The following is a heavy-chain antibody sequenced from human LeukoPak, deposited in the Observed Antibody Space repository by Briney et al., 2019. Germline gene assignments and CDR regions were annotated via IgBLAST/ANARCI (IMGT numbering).Heavy chain of an antibody. CDR1: GFTFSDYW. J-gene: IGHJ5*02. CDR2: IYTDGSIT. CDR3: ARSDWFDP. V-gene: IGHV3-74*01. Sequence: PGGSLRLSCAASGFTFSDYWMHWVRHAPGKGLVWVSRIYTDGSITSYADSVKGRFTISRDNAKNMLYLQMNSLRAEDTAVYYCARSDWFDPWGQGTLVTVSS.